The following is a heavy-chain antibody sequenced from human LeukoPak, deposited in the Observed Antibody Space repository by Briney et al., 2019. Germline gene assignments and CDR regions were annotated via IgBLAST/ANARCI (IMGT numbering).Heavy chain of an antibody. CDR1: GFTFGDYA. CDR2: IRSKAYGGTT. CDR3: TRDCGGDCSDAFDI. J-gene: IGHJ3*02. Sequence: PGRSLRLSCTASGFTFGDYAMSWVRQAPGKGLEWVGFIRSKAYGGTTEYAASVKGRFTISRDDSKSIAYLQMNSLKTEDTAVYYCTRDCGGDCSDAFDIWGQGTMVTVSS. D-gene: IGHD2-21*02. V-gene: IGHV3-49*04.